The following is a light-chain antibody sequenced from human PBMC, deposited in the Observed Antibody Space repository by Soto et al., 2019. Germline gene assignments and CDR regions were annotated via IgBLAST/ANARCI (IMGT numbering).Light chain of an antibody. Sequence: QSVLTQPRSVSGSPGQSVAISCTGTSSDVGGYNYVSWYQQHPGKAPKLIIYDVTKRPSGVPDRFSGSSSGNTASLTISGLQGEDEADYFCCSYAGSYSYVFGTGTRSPS. CDR2: DVT. V-gene: IGLV2-11*01. CDR3: CSYAGSYSYV. CDR1: SSDVGGYNY. J-gene: IGLJ1*01.